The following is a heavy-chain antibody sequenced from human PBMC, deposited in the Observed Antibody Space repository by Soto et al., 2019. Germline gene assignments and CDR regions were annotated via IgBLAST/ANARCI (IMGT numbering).Heavy chain of an antibody. J-gene: IGHJ3*02. CDR1: GFAFNDFA. Sequence: EVHLLESGGDLVLPGGSLRLSCAASGFAFNDFAMNWVRQAPGKGPEWLSTISGSGDKTFHSDSVKGRFNISRDNSNNKMFLQMNSLRAEDTAIYYCAKGASHAPFEIWGRGTLVTVSS. V-gene: IGHV3-23*01. CDR2: ISGSGDKT. CDR3: AKGASHAPFEI.